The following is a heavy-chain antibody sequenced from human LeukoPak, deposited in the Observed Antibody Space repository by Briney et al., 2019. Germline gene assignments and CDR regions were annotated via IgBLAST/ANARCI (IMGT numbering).Heavy chain of an antibody. CDR1: GFTFSGSA. Sequence: GGSLRLSCAASGFTFSGSAMHWVRQASGKGLKWVGRIRSKANSYATAYAASVKGRFTISRDDSKNTAYLQMNSLKTEDTAVYYCTRRTEMATIEDFDYWGQGTLVTVSS. D-gene: IGHD5-24*01. V-gene: IGHV3-73*01. J-gene: IGHJ4*02. CDR3: TRRTEMATIEDFDY. CDR2: IRSKANSYAT.